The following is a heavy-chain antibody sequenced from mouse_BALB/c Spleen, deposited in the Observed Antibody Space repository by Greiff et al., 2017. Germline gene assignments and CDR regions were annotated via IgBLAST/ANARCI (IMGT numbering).Heavy chain of an antibody. J-gene: IGHJ2*01. V-gene: IGHV5-6*01. CDR2: ISSGGSYT. CDR3: ARFGDYDVNYFDY. CDR1: GFTFSSYG. Sequence: EVQLVESGGDLVKPGGSLKLSCAASGFTFSSYGMSWVRQTPDKRLEWVATISSGGSYTYYPDSVKGRFTISRDNAKNTLYLQMSSLKSEDTAMYYCARFGDYDVNYFDYWGQGTTLTVSS. D-gene: IGHD2-4*01.